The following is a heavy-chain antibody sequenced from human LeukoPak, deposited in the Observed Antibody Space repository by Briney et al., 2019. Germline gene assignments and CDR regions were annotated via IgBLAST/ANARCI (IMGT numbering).Heavy chain of an antibody. D-gene: IGHD6-13*01. Sequence: GGSLRLSCAASGFTFSSYAMHWVRQAPGKGLEWVAVISYDGSNKYYADSVEGRFTISRDNSKNTLYLQMNSLRAEDTAVYYCGRVAEAAAFDYWGQGILVTVSS. CDR2: ISYDGSNK. CDR1: GFTFSSYA. J-gene: IGHJ4*02. CDR3: GRVAEAAAFDY. V-gene: IGHV3-30*04.